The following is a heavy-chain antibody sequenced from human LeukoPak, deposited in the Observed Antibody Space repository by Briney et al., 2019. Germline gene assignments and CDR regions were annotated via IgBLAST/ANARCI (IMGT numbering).Heavy chain of an antibody. J-gene: IGHJ3*02. V-gene: IGHV1-24*01. Sequence: GSVKVSWKVFGNTPPELSLAWVRQAPGKGLEWMGGFDPEDGETIYAQKFQGRVTMTEDTSTDTAYMELSSLRSEDTAVYYCAREHPIVAAAFDIWGHGTMVTVSS. CDR3: AREHPIVAAAFDI. CDR1: GNTPPELS. CDR2: FDPEDGET. D-gene: IGHD2-15*01.